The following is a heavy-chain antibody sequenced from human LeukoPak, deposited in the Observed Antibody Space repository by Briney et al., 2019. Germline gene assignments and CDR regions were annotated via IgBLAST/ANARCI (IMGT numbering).Heavy chain of an antibody. Sequence: GGSLRLSRVGSGLTFGNYAMSWVRQGPGKGLEWVSSLSGSGTIMNYAASVKGRFTISRDNSKSTLYLQLNNLGAEDTALYYCAKEATASYRISAFDVWGHGTMVIVSS. D-gene: IGHD1-14*01. CDR3: AKEATASYRISAFDV. J-gene: IGHJ3*01. V-gene: IGHV3-23*01. CDR1: GLTFGNYA. CDR2: LSGSGTIM.